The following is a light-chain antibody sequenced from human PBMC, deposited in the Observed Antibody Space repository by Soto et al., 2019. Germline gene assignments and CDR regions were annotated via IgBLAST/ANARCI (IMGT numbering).Light chain of an antibody. CDR3: SSYTTSSTLV. Sequence: QSALTQPASVSGSPGQRITISCTGTSSDVGGYNYVSWYQQHTGKAPKLMIYEVSNRPAGVSNRFSGSKSGNTASLTISGLQAEDEADYYCSSYTTSSTLVFGTGTKVTVL. CDR2: EVS. CDR1: SSDVGGYNY. V-gene: IGLV2-14*01. J-gene: IGLJ1*01.